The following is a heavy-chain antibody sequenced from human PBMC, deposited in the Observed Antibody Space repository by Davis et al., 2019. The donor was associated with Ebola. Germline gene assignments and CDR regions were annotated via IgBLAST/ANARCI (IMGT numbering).Heavy chain of an antibody. CDR3: ARDSSGWYVVY. V-gene: IGHV4-31*03. D-gene: IGHD6-19*01. CDR2: IYYSGST. Sequence: SETLSLTCTVSGGSISSGGYYCSWIRKHPGKGLEWIGYIYYSGSTYYNPSLKSRVTISVDTSKNQFSLKLSSVTAADTAVYYCARDSSGWYVVYWGQGTLVTVSS. CDR1: GGSISSGGYY. J-gene: IGHJ4*02.